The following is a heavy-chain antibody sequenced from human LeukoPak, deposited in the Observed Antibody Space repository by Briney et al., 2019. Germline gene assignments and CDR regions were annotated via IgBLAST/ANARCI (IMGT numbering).Heavy chain of an antibody. CDR2: TRDKARGYTP. V-gene: IGHV3-72*01. Sequence: GGSLSLSCAASGGTLSHHHMDWVRQAPGKGLDWVGRTRDKARGYTPEYAASVKSRFTISRDDSTTLVYVQMNSVRTEETAVYFCARDGAEGDNSAFDMWGPGKVVTVSS. CDR3: ARDGAEGDNSAFDM. CDR1: GGTLSHHH. J-gene: IGHJ3*02. D-gene: IGHD3-22*01.